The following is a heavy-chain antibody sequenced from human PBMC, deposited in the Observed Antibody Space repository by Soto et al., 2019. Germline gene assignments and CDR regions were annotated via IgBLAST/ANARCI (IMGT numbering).Heavy chain of an antibody. V-gene: IGHV3-23*01. CDR3: VSWVSAHFDY. Sequence: GGSLRLSCVASGLTFSRHAMSWVRQAPGKGLEWVSTINPDGANTHYADSVQGRFIISRDNSRNTVDLYMNSLRADDTAIYFSVSWVSAHFDYWGQGTVVTVS. CDR1: GLTFSRHA. CDR2: INPDGANT. D-gene: IGHD2-8*01. J-gene: IGHJ4*02.